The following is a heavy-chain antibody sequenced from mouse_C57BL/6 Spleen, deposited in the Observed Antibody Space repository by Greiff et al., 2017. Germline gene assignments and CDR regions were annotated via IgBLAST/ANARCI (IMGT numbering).Heavy chain of an antibody. CDR2: IYPGDGDT. J-gene: IGHJ2*01. V-gene: IGHV1-82*01. CDR3: ASGTTVVEDY. CDR1: GYAFSSSW. Sequence: QVQLKESGPELVKPGASVKISCKASGYAFSSSWMNWVKQRPGKGLEWIGRIYPGDGDTNYNGKFKGKATLTADKSSSTAYMQLSSLTSEDSAVYFCASGTTVVEDYWGQGTTLTVSS. D-gene: IGHD1-1*01.